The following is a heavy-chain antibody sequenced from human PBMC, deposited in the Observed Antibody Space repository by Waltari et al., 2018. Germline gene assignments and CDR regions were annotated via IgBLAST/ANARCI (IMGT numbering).Heavy chain of an antibody. V-gene: IGHV1-2*02. Sequence: QVQLVQSGAEVKKPGASVKVSCKASGYTFTGYYMHWVRQAPGQGLEGMGWINPNSGGTNYAQKFQGRVTMTRDTSISTAYMELSRLRSDDTAVYYCARVAGTQTFRKSVYYGMDVWGQGTTVTVSS. CDR2: INPNSGGT. CDR1: GYTFTGYY. J-gene: IGHJ6*02. CDR3: ARVAGTQTFRKSVYYGMDV. D-gene: IGHD1-7*01.